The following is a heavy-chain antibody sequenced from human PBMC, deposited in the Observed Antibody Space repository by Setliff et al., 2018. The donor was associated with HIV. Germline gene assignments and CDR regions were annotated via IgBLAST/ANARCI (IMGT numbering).Heavy chain of an antibody. CDR1: GYSFSDYW. Sequence: GESLKISCKASGYSFSDYWIGWVRQMPGKGLEWMGVTYPGDSTTRYSPSLEGQVTISADRSINTAFLQWSSLEASDTAMYYCASGRKKNYDLFSGYYRILGVDFDYWGQGTLVTVSS. V-gene: IGHV5-51*01. CDR3: ASGRKKNYDLFSGYYRILGVDFDY. CDR2: TYPGDSTT. J-gene: IGHJ4*02. D-gene: IGHD3-3*01.